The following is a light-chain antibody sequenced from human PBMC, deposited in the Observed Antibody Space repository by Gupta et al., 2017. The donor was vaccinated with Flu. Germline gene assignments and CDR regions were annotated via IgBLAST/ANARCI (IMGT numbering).Light chain of an antibody. Sequence: SSELTQDPAVSVALGTTVRITCQGDSLRSSYASWYQQKPGQAPVLVIYGKNNRPSRIPARFSGSSSGNTASLTITGAQAEDEADYYCNSRDISGNYVVFGRGTKLTVL. CDR3: NSRDISGNYVV. CDR1: SLRSSY. V-gene: IGLV3-19*01. J-gene: IGLJ2*01. CDR2: GKN.